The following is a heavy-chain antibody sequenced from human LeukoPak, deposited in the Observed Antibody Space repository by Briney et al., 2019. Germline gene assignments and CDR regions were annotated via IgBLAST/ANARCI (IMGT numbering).Heavy chain of an antibody. V-gene: IGHV4-59*01. D-gene: IGHD2-15*01. J-gene: IGHJ4*02. CDR2: IYYSGST. CDR3: AREDPEVAAILY. CDR1: GGSISSYY. Sequence: PSETLSLTCTVSGGSISSYYWSWIRQPPGKGLEWIGYIYYSGSTSYNPSLKSRVTISVDTSKNQFSLKLSSVTAADTAVYYCAREDPEVAAILYWGQGTPVTVSS.